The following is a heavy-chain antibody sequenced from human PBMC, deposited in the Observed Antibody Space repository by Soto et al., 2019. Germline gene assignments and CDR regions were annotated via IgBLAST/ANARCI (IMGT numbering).Heavy chain of an antibody. CDR1: GGSISSYY. CDR2: IYYSGST. D-gene: IGHD4-17*01. Sequence: SETLSLTCTVSGGSISSYYWSWIRQPPGKGLEWIGYIYYSGSTNYNPSLKSRVTISVDTSKNQFSLKLSSVTAADTAVYYCARNLPYGDYGPFIDYWGQGTLVTVSS. V-gene: IGHV4-59*01. CDR3: ARNLPYGDYGPFIDY. J-gene: IGHJ4*02.